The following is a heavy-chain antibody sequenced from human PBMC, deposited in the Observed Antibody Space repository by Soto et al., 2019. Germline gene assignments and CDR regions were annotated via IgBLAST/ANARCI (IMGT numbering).Heavy chain of an antibody. Sequence: QVQLVQSGAEVKKPGASVKVSCKASGYSFTSYAIYWVRQAPGQRLEWMGWINAGNGNTKYSQKFQGRVIITSDTSASTAYMGLSSLRSEDTAVYFCARGVENIVVVLDVFGYYGMDVWGQGTTVTVSS. J-gene: IGHJ6*02. CDR1: GYSFTSYA. V-gene: IGHV1-3*01. D-gene: IGHD2-2*01. CDR3: ARGVENIVVVLDVFGYYGMDV. CDR2: INAGNGNT.